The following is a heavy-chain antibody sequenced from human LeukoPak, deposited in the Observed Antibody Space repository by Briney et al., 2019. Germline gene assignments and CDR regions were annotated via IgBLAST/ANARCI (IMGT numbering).Heavy chain of an antibody. Sequence: GGSLRLSCAASGFTFSSYRVNWVRQAPGKGLEWVSSISSSSSYIYYADSVKGRFTISRDNAKNSLYLQMNSLRAEDTAVYYCARDTGPDAFDIWGQGTMVTVSS. CDR1: GFTFSSYR. CDR2: ISSSSSYI. V-gene: IGHV3-21*01. D-gene: IGHD4-17*01. CDR3: ARDTGPDAFDI. J-gene: IGHJ3*02.